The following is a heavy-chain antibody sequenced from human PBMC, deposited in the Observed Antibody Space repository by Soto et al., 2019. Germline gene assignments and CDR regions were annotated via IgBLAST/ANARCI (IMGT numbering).Heavy chain of an antibody. CDR1: GGSISSSSYF. V-gene: IGHV4-39*01. CDR3: SRHEERTIQSLTFLAR. D-gene: IGHD4-4*01. CDR2: IYYSGST. Sequence: SEPLSLTCSVSGGSISSSSYFWGWIRQPPGKWLEWIGSIYYSGSTYYNPSLKSRVTISVDTSKNQFSLKLSSVTAADSAMYYFSRHEERTIQSLTFLARWGHGTPVPVSS. J-gene: IGHJ4*01.